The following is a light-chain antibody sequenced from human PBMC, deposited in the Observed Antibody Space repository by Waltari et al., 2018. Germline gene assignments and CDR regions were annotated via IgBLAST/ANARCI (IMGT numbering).Light chain of an antibody. V-gene: IGLV2-11*01. CDR2: DVS. J-gene: IGLJ2*01. Sequence: QSALTQPRSVSGSPGQSVPISCTGTSRDFGGYNYVSCYQQHPGKVPKLIIFDVSTRPSGVPNRFSGSKSGNTASLTISGLLAEDEADYYCCSYAGSYTLIFGGGTKMTVL. CDR1: SRDFGGYNY. CDR3: CSYAGSYTLI.